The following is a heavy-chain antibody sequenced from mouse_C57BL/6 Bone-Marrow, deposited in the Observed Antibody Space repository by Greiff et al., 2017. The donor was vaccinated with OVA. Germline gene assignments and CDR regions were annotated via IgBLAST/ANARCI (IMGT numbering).Heavy chain of an antibody. CDR2: IYPGSGNT. CDR1: GYTFTDYY. J-gene: IGHJ3*01. Sequence: QVQLQQSGAELVRPGASVKLSCKASGYTFTDYYINWVKQRPGQGLEWIARIYPGSGNTYYNEKFKGKATLTAEKSSSTAYMQLSSLTSEDSAFYFCARGGAWFAYWGQGTLVTVSA. V-gene: IGHV1-76*01. CDR3: ARGGAWFAY.